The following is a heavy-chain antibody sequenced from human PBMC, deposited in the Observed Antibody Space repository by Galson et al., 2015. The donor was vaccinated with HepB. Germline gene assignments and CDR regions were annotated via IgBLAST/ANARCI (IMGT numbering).Heavy chain of an antibody. Sequence: SVKVSCKASGGTFSSYAISWVRQAPGQGLEWMGRIIPILGIANYAQKFQGRVTVTADKSTSTAYMELSSLRSEDTAVYYCARLSPAGLLRDYWGQGTLVTVSS. CDR2: IIPILGIA. V-gene: IGHV1-69*04. CDR1: GGTFSSYA. J-gene: IGHJ4*02. D-gene: IGHD3-3*01. CDR3: ARLSPAGLLRDY.